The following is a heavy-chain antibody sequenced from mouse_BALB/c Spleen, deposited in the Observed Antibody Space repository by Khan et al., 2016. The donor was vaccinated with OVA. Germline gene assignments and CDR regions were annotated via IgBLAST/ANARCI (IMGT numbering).Heavy chain of an antibody. CDR3: ADHLTVSFAY. CDR2: ISSGGDYT. CDR1: GFTFSSYS. Sequence: EVELVESGGDLVKPGGSLKLSCAASGFTFSSYSMSWVRQTPDKRLEWVASISSGGDYTYYPDSVKGRFTISRDNAKNTLYLQRSDLESEDTAMYYCADHLTVSFAYWGQGTLVTVSA. V-gene: IGHV5-6*01. J-gene: IGHJ3*01. D-gene: IGHD4-1*01.